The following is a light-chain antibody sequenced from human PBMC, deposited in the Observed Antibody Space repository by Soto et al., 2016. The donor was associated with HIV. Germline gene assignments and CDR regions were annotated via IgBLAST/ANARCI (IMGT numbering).Light chain of an antibody. V-gene: IGKV1-9*01. CDR1: QGISSY. Sequence: DIQLTQPPSFLSASVGDRVTITCRASQGISSYLAWYQQKPGKAPKLLIYKASSLESGVPSRFSGSGSGTEFTLTISSLQPDDFATYYCQQYNSYPETFGQGTKVEIK. CDR2: KAS. J-gene: IGKJ1*01. CDR3: QQYNSYPET.